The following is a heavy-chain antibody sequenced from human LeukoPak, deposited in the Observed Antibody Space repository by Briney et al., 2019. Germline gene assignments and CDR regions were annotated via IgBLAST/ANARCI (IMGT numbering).Heavy chain of an antibody. CDR3: ARGGLAYIVLIEGYYFDY. D-gene: IGHD2-8*01. V-gene: IGHV3-30-3*01. CDR2: ISYDGSNK. CDR1: GFTFSSYA. J-gene: IGHJ4*02. Sequence: GGSLRLSCAASGFTFSSYAMHWVRQAPDKGLEWVAVISYDGSNKYYADSVKGRFTISRDNSKNTLYLQMNSLRAEDTAVYYCARGGLAYIVLIEGYYFDYWGQGTLVTVSS.